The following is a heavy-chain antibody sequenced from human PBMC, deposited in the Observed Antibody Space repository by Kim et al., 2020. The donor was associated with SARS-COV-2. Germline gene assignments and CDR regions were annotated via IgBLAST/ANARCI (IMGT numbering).Heavy chain of an antibody. CDR3: ARVVPEDGGSSWFDC. V-gene: IGHV4-31*02. Sequence: SLESRVTISVDTSKNQFSLKLSSVTAADTAVYYCARVVPEDGGSSWFDCWGQGTLVTVSS. D-gene: IGHD6-13*01. J-gene: IGHJ4*02.